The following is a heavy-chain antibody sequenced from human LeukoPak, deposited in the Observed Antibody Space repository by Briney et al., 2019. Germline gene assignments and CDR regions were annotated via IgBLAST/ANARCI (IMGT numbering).Heavy chain of an antibody. CDR3: ARDPRHRWLAPYYYYYYMDV. J-gene: IGHJ6*03. D-gene: IGHD6-19*01. V-gene: IGHV3-7*01. CDR2: IKQDGSEK. CDR1: GFTFSSYW. Sequence: QTGGSLRLSCAASGFTFSSYWMSWVRQAPGKGLEWVANIKQDGSEKYYVDSVKGRFTISRDNAKNSLYLQMNSLRAEDTAVYYCARDPRHRWLAPYYYYYYMDVWGKGTTVTVSS.